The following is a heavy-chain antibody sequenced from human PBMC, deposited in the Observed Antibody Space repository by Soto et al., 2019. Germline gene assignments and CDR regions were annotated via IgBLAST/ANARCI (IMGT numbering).Heavy chain of an antibody. J-gene: IGHJ6*02. V-gene: IGHV3-64D*06. D-gene: IGHD3-16*01. CDR2: ISSNGGST. Sequence: PGGSLRLSCSASGFTFSSYAMHWVRQAPGKGLEYVSAISSNGGSTYYADSVKGRFTISRDNSKNTLYLQMSSLRAEDTAVYCCVRIPVDDVSYYYYGMDVWGQGTTVTVSS. CDR3: VRIPVDDVSYYYYGMDV. CDR1: GFTFSSYA.